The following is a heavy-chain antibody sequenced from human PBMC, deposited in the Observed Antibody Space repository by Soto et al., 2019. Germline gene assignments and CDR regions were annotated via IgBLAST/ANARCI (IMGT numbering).Heavy chain of an antibody. CDR2: IRHDGADS. CDR3: AADVVAGSGSLGH. V-gene: IGHV3-74*01. J-gene: IGHJ4*02. D-gene: IGHD3-10*01. Sequence: EVQLVESGGGSAQPGGSLRLSCAASGFTFSSRWMHWVRQDPGKGLQWVSRIRHDGADSNYADFVGGRFTISRDNTKNTLHLQMNSLRAEDTAVYFCAADVVAGSGSLGHWGQGTLVTVSS. CDR1: GFTFSSRW.